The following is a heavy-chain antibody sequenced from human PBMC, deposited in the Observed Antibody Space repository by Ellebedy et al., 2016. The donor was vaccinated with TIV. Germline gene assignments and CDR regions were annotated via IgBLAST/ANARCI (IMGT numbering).Heavy chain of an antibody. Sequence: PGGSLRLSCAASGFTFSSYAMHWVRQAPGKGLEYVSAISSNGGSTYYADSVKGRFTISRDNSKNTLYLQMGSLRAEDMAVYYCARGEDTAMGPSDAFDIWGQGTMVTVSS. D-gene: IGHD5-18*01. CDR1: GFTFSSYA. CDR3: ARGEDTAMGPSDAFDI. CDR2: ISSNGGST. V-gene: IGHV3-64*02. J-gene: IGHJ3*02.